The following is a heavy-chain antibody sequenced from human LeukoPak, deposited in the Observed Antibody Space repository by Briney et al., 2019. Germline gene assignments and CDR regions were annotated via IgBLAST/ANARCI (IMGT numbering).Heavy chain of an antibody. J-gene: IGHJ5*02. Sequence: GVSLRCSGAASGFTFSDYAMDWVRHAPGNGHEWVALMSFDRRHQYYEDPVQGRLTIYKDNYNTPVFLQMNGMRTEDTAVYYCARQRLGYFRSWGQGTLVRVSS. D-gene: IGHD2/OR15-2a*01. CDR1: GFTFSDYA. CDR2: MSFDRRHQ. V-gene: IGHV3-30*01. CDR3: ARQRLGYFRS.